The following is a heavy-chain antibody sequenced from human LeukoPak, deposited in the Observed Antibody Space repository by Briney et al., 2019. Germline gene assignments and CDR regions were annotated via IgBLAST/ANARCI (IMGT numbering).Heavy chain of an antibody. V-gene: IGHV3-7*01. Sequence: GGSLRLSCAASGFTFGSYWMTRVRQTPGKGLGWVAYTKEDGSDKYYVDSVKGRFTISRDNAKNSLYLQMSSLRAEDTAIYYCARMKSGSYSFDYWGQGTLVTVSS. D-gene: IGHD1-26*01. J-gene: IGHJ4*02. CDR1: GFTFGSYW. CDR3: ARMKSGSYSFDY. CDR2: TKEDGSDK.